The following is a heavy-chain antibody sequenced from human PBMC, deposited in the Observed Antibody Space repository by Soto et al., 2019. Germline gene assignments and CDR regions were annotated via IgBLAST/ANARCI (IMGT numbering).Heavy chain of an antibody. CDR2: ITYDGSNK. V-gene: IGHV3-30*18. J-gene: IGHJ4*02. D-gene: IGHD1-7*01. Sequence: GGSLRLSCQASGFNFDNYVMHWVRQSPGKGLEWVAVITYDGSNKYYADSVKGRFTISRDNSKNTLSLHLNTLKPEDTAVYHCAKDRVGGTFYTPLGFWGQGTLVTVSS. CDR3: AKDRVGGTFYTPLGF. CDR1: GFNFDNYV.